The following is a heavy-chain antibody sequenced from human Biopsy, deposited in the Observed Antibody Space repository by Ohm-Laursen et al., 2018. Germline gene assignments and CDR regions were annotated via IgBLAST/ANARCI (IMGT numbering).Heavy chain of an antibody. D-gene: IGHD5-18*01. Sequence: SLRLSCAASGFTFNNYGMQWVRQAPGKGLEWAAFIFYDGSNTYYADSVNGRFTISRDNSRDTLYLQMSSLRAEDTAVYYCAKDRYNYTPIGGFSMDVWGQGTTVTVSS. CDR3: AKDRYNYTPIGGFSMDV. J-gene: IGHJ6*02. CDR1: GFTFNNYG. V-gene: IGHV3-30*18. CDR2: IFYDGSNT.